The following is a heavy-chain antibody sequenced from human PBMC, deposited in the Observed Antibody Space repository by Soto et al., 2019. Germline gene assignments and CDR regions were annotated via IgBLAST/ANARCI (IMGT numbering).Heavy chain of an antibody. V-gene: IGHV3-21*01. J-gene: IGHJ4*02. CDR2: INGRGNYI. Sequence: GGSLRLSCAASGFTFSTYNMNWVRQAPGKGLEWVSSINGRGNYIYYTDAVKGRFTISRDNAKTSLYLQMNSLRAEDTAVYYCAREDGIVGATSAFDYWGQGTLVTVSS. D-gene: IGHD1-26*01. CDR3: AREDGIVGATSAFDY. CDR1: GFTFSTYN.